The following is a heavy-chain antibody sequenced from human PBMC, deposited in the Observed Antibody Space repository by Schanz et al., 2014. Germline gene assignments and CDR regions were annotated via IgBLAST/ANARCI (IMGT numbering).Heavy chain of an antibody. CDR2: IWFDGTNK. V-gene: IGHV3-33*08. D-gene: IGHD1-7*01. Sequence: VHLLESGGGLVQPGGSLRLSCAASGFTFTNYAMTWVRQAPGKGLEWLAVIWFDGTNKYNADSVKGRFTISRDTSKNTLYLQMNSLRVEDTAVYYCAMGGYQLHQWGQRTLVTVSS. J-gene: IGHJ4*02. CDR3: AMGGYQLHQ. CDR1: GFTFTNYA.